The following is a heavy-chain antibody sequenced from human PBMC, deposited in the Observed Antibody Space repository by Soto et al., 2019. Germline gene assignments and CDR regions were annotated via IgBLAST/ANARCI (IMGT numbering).Heavy chain of an antibody. CDR2: IIPVFGTA. Sequence: QVQLVQSGAEVKKPGSSVKVSCKASGGTFSSYAISWVRQAPGQGLECMGGIIPVFGTANYAQKFQGRVTITADESTSTVYMELRSLRSEDTAVYYCARGWNDFPHWGQGTLVTVSS. D-gene: IGHD1-1*01. CDR3: ARGWNDFPH. V-gene: IGHV1-69*01. CDR1: GGTFSSYA. J-gene: IGHJ1*01.